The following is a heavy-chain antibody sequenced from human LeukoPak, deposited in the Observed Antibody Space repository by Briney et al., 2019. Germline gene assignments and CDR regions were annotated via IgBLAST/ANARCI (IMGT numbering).Heavy chain of an antibody. CDR1: GPGFTTYT. J-gene: IGHJ5*01. Sequence: GGSLRLSCAASGPGFTTYTMNWVRQAPGKGLEWVSSISGSSTYIFYADSVKGRFTISRDNAKKSLYLQMDSLGVEDTAIYYCARDLFFGSKWYEGWFDSWGRGTLVTVSS. CDR3: ARDLFFGSKWYEGWFDS. V-gene: IGHV3-21*01. D-gene: IGHD2-8*01. CDR2: ISGSSTYI.